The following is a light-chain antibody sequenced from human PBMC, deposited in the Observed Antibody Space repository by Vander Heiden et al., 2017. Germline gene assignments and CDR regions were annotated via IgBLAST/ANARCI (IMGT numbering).Light chain of an antibody. CDR3: QQYGSSPLT. J-gene: IGKJ4*01. CDR2: GAS. CDR1: QSVSSSY. V-gene: IGKV3-20*01. Sequence: EIVLTHSPGTLSLSPGERATISCRASQSVSSSYLAGYQQKPGQAPRLLIYGASSRATGIPDRFSGSGSGTDFTLNISRLEPEDFAVYYCQQYGSSPLTFGGGTKVEIK.